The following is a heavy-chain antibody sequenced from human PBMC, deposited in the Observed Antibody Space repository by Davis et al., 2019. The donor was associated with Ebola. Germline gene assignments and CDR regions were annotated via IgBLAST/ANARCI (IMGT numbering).Heavy chain of an antibody. CDR3: TADVLLWFGELS. CDR2: IRSKAYGGTT. J-gene: IGHJ4*02. D-gene: IGHD3-10*01. V-gene: IGHV3-49*03. Sequence: GESLKISCTASGFTFGDYAMSWFRQAPGKGLEWVGFIRSKAYGGTTEYAASVKGRFTISRDDSKSIAYLQMNSLKTEDTAVYYCTADVLLWFGELSGGQGTLVTVSS. CDR1: GFTFGDYA.